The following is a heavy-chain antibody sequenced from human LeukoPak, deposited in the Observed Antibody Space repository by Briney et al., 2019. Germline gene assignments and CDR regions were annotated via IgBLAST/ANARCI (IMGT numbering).Heavy chain of an antibody. V-gene: IGHV3-21*01. D-gene: IGHD3-10*01. CDR1: GFTFSSYS. J-gene: IGHJ4*02. CDR2: ISSSSSYI. Sequence: GGSLRLSCAASGFTFSSYSMNWVRQAPGKGLEWVSSISSSSSYIYYADSVKGRFTISRDNAKNSLYLQMNSLRAEDTAVYYCASQGTMVRGVILDWGQGTLVTVSS. CDR3: ASQGTMVRGVILD.